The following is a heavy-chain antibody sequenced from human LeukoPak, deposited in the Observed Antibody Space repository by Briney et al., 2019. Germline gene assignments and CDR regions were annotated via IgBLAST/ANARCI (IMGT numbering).Heavy chain of an antibody. Sequence: ASVKVSCKASGYTFTGYYMHWVRQAPGQGLEWMGWINPNSGGTNYAQKFQGRVTMTRDMSISTAYMELSRLRSDDTAVYYCARDLWVYCSSTSCYYYYYYGMDVWGQGTTVTVSS. CDR3: ARDLWVYCSSTSCYYYYYYGMDV. D-gene: IGHD2-2*01. J-gene: IGHJ6*02. CDR1: GYTFTGYY. CDR2: INPNSGGT. V-gene: IGHV1-2*02.